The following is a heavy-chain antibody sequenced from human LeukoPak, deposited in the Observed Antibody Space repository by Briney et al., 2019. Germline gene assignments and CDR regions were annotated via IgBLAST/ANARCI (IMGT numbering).Heavy chain of an antibody. CDR2: INPNSGGA. V-gene: IGHV1-2*02. D-gene: IGHD3-22*01. CDR1: RYSFTDNY. CDR3: ARETYYDRGNAFHI. J-gene: IGHJ3*02. Sequence: ASVKVSGKASRYSFTDNYMHWVRQAPGQGLEWMGWINPNSGGADYAQKFQGRVTMTRDTSITTAYMELSSLRSDDTAVYYCARETYYDRGNAFHIWGQGTMVTVSS.